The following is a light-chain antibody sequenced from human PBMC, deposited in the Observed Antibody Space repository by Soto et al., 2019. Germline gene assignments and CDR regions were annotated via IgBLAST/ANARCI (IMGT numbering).Light chain of an antibody. Sequence: SYELTQPPSVSVAPGKTATITCGGNSIGTKSVHWYQQKPGQAPILVIYYDYNRPSGLPERFSGSNSGNTATLTISRVEAEDEADYYCQAWDSSSDYVFGTGTKVTVL. J-gene: IGLJ1*01. CDR2: YDY. V-gene: IGLV3-21*04. CDR1: SIGTKS. CDR3: QAWDSSSDYV.